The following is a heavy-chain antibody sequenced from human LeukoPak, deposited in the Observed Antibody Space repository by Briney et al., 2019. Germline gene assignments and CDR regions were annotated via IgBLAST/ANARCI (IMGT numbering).Heavy chain of an antibody. J-gene: IGHJ5*02. CDR3: ATTPTLGSGYRGGRNRRPP. V-gene: IGHV3-30*04. D-gene: IGHD3-22*01. CDR1: GFTFSSYA. Sequence: GGSLRLSCAASGFTFSSYAMHWVRQAPGKGLEWVAVISYDGSNKYYADSVKGRFTISRDNAKNSLYLQMNSLRAEDTAVYYCATTPTLGSGYRGGRNRRPPWGQGTLVTVSS. CDR2: ISYDGSNK.